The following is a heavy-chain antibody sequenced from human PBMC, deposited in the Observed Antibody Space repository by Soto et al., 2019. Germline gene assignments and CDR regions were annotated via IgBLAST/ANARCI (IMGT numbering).Heavy chain of an antibody. CDR2: IYYSGST. CDR1: GYSISSSNW. CDR3: ARKNGVLDAFDI. Sequence: QVQLQESGPGLVKPSDTLSHTCAVSGYSISSSNWWGWIRQPPGKGLEWIGYIYYSGSTYYNPSLKSRVXXXVXXSKNQFSLKLSSETAVDTAVYYCARKNGVLDAFDIWGQGTMVTVSS. D-gene: IGHD4-17*01. J-gene: IGHJ3*02. V-gene: IGHV4-28*01.